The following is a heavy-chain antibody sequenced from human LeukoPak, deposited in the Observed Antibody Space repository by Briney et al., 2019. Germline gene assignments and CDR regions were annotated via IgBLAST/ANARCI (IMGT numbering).Heavy chain of an antibody. Sequence: SETLSLTCAVYGGSFSGYYWSWIRQPPGKGLEWIGEINHSGSTNYNPSLKSRVTISVDTSKNQFSLKLSSVTAADTAVYYCARVPHRKGTAYDYWGQGTLVIVSS. J-gene: IGHJ4*02. CDR3: ARVPHRKGTAYDY. D-gene: IGHD1-1*01. CDR2: INHSGST. V-gene: IGHV4-34*01. CDR1: GGSFSGYY.